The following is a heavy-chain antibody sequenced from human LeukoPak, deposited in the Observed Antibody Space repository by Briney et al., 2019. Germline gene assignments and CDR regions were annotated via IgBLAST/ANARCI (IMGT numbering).Heavy chain of an antibody. CDR2: INPNSGDT. CDR1: GYTFTGYY. CDR3: ARDPSSGATYFDQ. V-gene: IGHV1-2*02. Sequence: ASVTVSFTASGYTFTGYYMHWVRQAPGQGVEWMGWINPNSGDTNYAQKFQGRVTMTRDTSISTAYMELSRLRSDDTAVYYCARDPSSGATYFDQWGQGALVTVSS. D-gene: IGHD1-26*01. J-gene: IGHJ4*02.